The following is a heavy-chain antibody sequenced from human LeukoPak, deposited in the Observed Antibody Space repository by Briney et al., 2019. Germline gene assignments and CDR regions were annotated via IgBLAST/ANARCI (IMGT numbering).Heavy chain of an antibody. V-gene: IGHV4-39*01. J-gene: IGHJ3*02. CDR3: ARRLDRRGAFDI. CDR1: GGSISSSSYY. Sequence: SETLSLTCTVSGGSISSSSYYWGWIRQPPGKGLEWIGSIYYSGSTYYNPSLKSRVTISVDTSKNQFSLKLSSVTAADTAVYYCARRLDRRGAFDIWGQGTMVTVSS. CDR2: IYYSGST. D-gene: IGHD6-19*01.